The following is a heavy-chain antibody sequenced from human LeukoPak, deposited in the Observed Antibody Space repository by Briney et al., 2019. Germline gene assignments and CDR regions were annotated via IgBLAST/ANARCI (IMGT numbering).Heavy chain of an antibody. CDR3: SRGSYDILTGYSTLGEY. Sequence: PSETLSLTCTVSGGSISSSTYYWGWIRQPPGKGLEWIGSVYYTGSTYYNPSLKSRITILLDTSKNQISLKLSSVTAADTAVYYCSRGSYDILTGYSTLGEYWGQGTLVTVSS. CDR1: GGSISSSTYY. CDR2: VYYTGST. V-gene: IGHV4-39*01. D-gene: IGHD3-9*01. J-gene: IGHJ4*02.